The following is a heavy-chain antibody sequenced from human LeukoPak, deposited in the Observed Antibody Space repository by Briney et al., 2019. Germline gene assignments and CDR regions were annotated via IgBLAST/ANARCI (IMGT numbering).Heavy chain of an antibody. CDR3: ARDFGGAAGTLDY. Sequence: PSETLSLTCTVSGGSISSYYWSWIRQPPGKGLEWIGYIYYSGSTNYNPSLKSRVPMSVDTYKNQFSLKLSSVTAADTAVYYCARDFGGAAGTLDYGGQGTLVSVSS. CDR1: GGSISSYY. CDR2: IYYSGST. J-gene: IGHJ4*02. V-gene: IGHV4-59*12. D-gene: IGHD6-13*01.